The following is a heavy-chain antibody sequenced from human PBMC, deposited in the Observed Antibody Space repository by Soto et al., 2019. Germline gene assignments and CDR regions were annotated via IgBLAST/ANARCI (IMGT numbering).Heavy chain of an antibody. Sequence: ASVKVSCKASAGTYSSYTISCARQAPGQGLEWMGWINPNSGSTNYAQKFQGWVTMTRDTSISTAYMELSRLRSDDTAVYYCARVPAGIPESPFDYWGQGTLVTVSS. D-gene: IGHD1-20*01. J-gene: IGHJ4*02. CDR3: ARVPAGIPESPFDY. CDR1: AGTYSSYT. CDR2: INPNSGST. V-gene: IGHV1-2*04.